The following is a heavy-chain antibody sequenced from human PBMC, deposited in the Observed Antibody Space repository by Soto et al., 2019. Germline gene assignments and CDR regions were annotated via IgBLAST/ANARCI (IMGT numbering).Heavy chain of an antibody. D-gene: IGHD5-18*01. CDR3: ARNLGGYSNNYFDY. J-gene: IGHJ4*02. Sequence: SETLSLTCTVSGGSISSDDYYWSWLRQPPGKGLEGIGYISYSGTTYYNPSLKSRVTISIDTSQNQFSLKLSFVTAADTAVYYCARNLGGYSNNYFDYWGQGTLVTVSS. CDR1: GGSISSDDYY. V-gene: IGHV4-30-4*01. CDR2: ISYSGTT.